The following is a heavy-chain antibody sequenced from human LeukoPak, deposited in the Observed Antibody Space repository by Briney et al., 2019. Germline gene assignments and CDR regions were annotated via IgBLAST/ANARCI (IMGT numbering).Heavy chain of an antibody. Sequence: GGSLRLSCGASGFTFSSYWMHWVRQAPGKGLVWVSRINSDGSSTSYADSVKGRFTISRDNSKNTLYLQMNSLRAEDTAVYYCAKVDPPLYGMDVWGQGTTVTVSS. CDR1: GFTFSSYW. CDR2: INSDGSST. J-gene: IGHJ6*02. V-gene: IGHV3-74*01. CDR3: AKVDPPLYGMDV.